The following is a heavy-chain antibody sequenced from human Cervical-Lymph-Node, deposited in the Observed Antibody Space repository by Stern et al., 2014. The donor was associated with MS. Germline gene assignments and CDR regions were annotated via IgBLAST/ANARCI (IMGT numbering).Heavy chain of an antibody. Sequence: QVQLVQSGAEVKKPGSSVRVSCLASGGDLGSYAISWVRQAPGQGLEWLGGIMPPFNAPIYAPRFQGRLAISADKSANSAYMELSSLTSDDTAIYYCVRDLSLLHCGGGTCYYMDYYYLGLDLWGLGTAVTVSS. CDR2: IMPPFNAP. CDR1: GGDLGSYA. V-gene: IGHV1-69*06. J-gene: IGHJ6*02. D-gene: IGHD2-21*01. CDR3: VRDLSLLHCGGGTCYYMDYYYLGLDL.